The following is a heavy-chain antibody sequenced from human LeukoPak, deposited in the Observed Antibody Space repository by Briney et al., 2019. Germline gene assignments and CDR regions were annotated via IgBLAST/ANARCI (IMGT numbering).Heavy chain of an antibody. V-gene: IGHV4-30-4*08. D-gene: IGHD6-13*01. CDR3: ARFELADAFDT. CDR2: IYYSGST. J-gene: IGHJ3*02. Sequence: SETLSLTCTVSGGSISSGDYYLSWIRQPPGKGLEWIGYIYYSGSTYYNPSLKSRVTISVDTSKNQFSLKLSSVTAADTAVYYCARFELADAFDTWGQGTMVTVSS. CDR1: GGSISSGDYY.